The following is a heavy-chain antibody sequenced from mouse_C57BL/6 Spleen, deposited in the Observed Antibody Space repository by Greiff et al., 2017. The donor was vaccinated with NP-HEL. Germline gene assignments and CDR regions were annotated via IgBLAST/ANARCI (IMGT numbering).Heavy chain of an antibody. J-gene: IGHJ1*03. CDR1: GYTFTSYW. CDR3: ARSSAYYYGSSEDWYFDV. CDR2: IDPNSGGT. Sequence: VQLQQSGAELVKPGASVKLSCKASGYTFTSYWMHWVKQRPGRGLEWIGRIDPNSGGTKYNEKFKSKATLTVDKPSSTAYMQLSSLTSEDSAVYYCARSSAYYYGSSEDWYFDVWGTGTTVTVSS. D-gene: IGHD1-1*01. V-gene: IGHV1-72*01.